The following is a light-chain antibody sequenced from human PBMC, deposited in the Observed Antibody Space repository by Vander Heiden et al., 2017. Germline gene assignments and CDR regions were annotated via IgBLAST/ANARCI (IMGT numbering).Light chain of an antibody. J-gene: IGLJ2*01. CDR3: QSRGSAA. V-gene: IGLV4-69*01. Sequence: QLVLAPSPTATASLGASVKLTCTLSSGHISFAIAWHQKQPEKCPRYLMKLNIDGSHSMVDGIPDRFSGSSSGAERYLTISSLQSEDESDYYCQSRGSAAFGGGTRLTVL. CDR1: SGHISFA. CDR2: LNIDGSH.